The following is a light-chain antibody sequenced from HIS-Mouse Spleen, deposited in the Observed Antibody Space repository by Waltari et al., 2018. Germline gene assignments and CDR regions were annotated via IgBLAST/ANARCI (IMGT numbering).Light chain of an antibody. V-gene: IGLV3-10*01. Sequence: SYELTHPPSVSVSPGQTARHTCSGDALPKKYAYWYQQKSGQAPVLVIYEDSKRPSGIPERFSGSSSGTMATLTISGAQVEDEADYYCYSTDSSGNHRVFGGGTKLTVL. CDR2: EDS. CDR1: ALPKKY. CDR3: YSTDSSGNHRV. J-gene: IGLJ2*01.